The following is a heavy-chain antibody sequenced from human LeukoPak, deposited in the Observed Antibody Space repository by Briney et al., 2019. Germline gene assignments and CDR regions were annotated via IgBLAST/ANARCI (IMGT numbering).Heavy chain of an antibody. J-gene: IGHJ4*01. D-gene: IGHD4-17*01. V-gene: IGHV4-34*01. CDR1: GGSFSGYY. Sequence: KPSETLSLTCAVYGGSFSGYYWAWIRQSPGKGLEWIVSINHSWSTYYNPSLKSRVTISVDTSKNQFSLKLTSVTAADTAVYYCARAPGTTFDYWGHGNMVTVSS. CDR2: INHSWST. CDR3: ARAPGTTFDY.